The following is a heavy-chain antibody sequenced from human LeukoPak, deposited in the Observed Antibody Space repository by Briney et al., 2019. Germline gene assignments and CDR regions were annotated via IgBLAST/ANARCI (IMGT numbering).Heavy chain of an antibody. CDR3: ASSGSAVHGMDV. CDR2: IYYSGST. V-gene: IGHV4-59*01. CDR1: GGSISSYY. D-gene: IGHD3-10*01. J-gene: IGHJ6*02. Sequence: SETLSLTCTVSGGSISSYYWSWIRQPPVKGLEWIGYIYYSGSTNYNPSLKSRVTISVDTSKNQFSLKLSSVTAADTAVYYCASSGSAVHGMDVWGQGTTVTVSS.